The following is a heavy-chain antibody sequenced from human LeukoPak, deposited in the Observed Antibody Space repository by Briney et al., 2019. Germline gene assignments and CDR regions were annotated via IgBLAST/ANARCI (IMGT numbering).Heavy chain of an antibody. Sequence: GGSLRLSCAASGFTFSSYSMNWVRQAPGKGLEWVSSISSSSSYIYYADSVKGRFTISRDNAKNSLYLQMNSLSAEDTAVYYCARAPGYRSFLDYWGQGTLVTVSS. V-gene: IGHV3-21*01. CDR3: ARAPGYRSFLDY. J-gene: IGHJ4*02. D-gene: IGHD6-13*01. CDR2: ISSSSSYI. CDR1: GFTFSSYS.